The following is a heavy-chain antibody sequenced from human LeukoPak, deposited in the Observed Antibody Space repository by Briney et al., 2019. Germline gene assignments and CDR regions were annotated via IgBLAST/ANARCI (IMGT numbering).Heavy chain of an antibody. D-gene: IGHD2/OR15-2a*01. CDR2: IYYDGST. V-gene: IGHV4-39*07. CDR3: ARDFSAAFDI. Sequence: SETLSLTCTVSGGSITITNYYWGWIRQPPGKGLEWVGNIYYDGSTYYNPSLKSRVTISVDTSKNQFSLKLSSVTAADTAVYYCARDFSAAFDIWGQGTMVTVSS. J-gene: IGHJ3*02. CDR1: GGSITITNYY.